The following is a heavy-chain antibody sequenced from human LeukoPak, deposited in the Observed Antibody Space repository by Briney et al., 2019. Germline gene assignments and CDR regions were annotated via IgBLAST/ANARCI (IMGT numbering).Heavy chain of an antibody. CDR3: ARRVVVVTANDKSDAFDM. D-gene: IGHD2-21*02. CDR2: IYYTGST. Sequence: SETLSLTCTVSGGSVSSHYWNWIRQPPGEGLEWIGYIYYTGSTNYNPSLKSRVTTSLDTSKNQFSLKLRSVTAADTAVYYCARRVVVVTANDKSDAFDMWGQGTAVTVSS. CDR1: GGSVSSHY. J-gene: IGHJ3*02. V-gene: IGHV4-59*02.